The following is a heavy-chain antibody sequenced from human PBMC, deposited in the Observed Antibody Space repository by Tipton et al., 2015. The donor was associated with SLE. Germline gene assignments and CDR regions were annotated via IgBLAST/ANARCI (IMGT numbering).Heavy chain of an antibody. CDR1: GGSISSGSYY. CDR3: ARDRRGWYFDL. D-gene: IGHD3-10*01. J-gene: IGHJ2*01. Sequence: LRLSCTVSGGSISSGSYYWSWIRQPAGKGLEWIGRIYTSGSTNYNPSLKSRVTISVDTSKNQFSLKLSSVTAADTAVYYCARDRRGWYFDLWGRGTRVTVSS. V-gene: IGHV4-61*02. CDR2: IYTSGST.